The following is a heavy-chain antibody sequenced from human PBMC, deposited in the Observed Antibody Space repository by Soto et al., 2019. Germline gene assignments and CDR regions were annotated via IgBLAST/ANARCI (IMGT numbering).Heavy chain of an antibody. Sequence: PSETLSLTCTVSGGSISSGDYYWSWIRQPPGKGLEWIGYIYYSGSTYYNPSLKSRVTISVDTSKNQFSLKLSSVTAADTAVYYCARERLGITFETQGFDPWGQGTLVTVSS. J-gene: IGHJ5*02. CDR2: IYYSGST. V-gene: IGHV4-30-4*01. D-gene: IGHD3-16*01. CDR3: ARERLGITFETQGFDP. CDR1: GGSISSGDYY.